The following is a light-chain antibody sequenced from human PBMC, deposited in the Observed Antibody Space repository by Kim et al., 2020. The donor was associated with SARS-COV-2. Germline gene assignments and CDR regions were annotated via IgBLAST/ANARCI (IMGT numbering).Light chain of an antibody. CDR3: SSYTSSSTWV. V-gene: IGLV2-14*03. CDR2: DVS. CDR1: SSDVGGYNY. Sequence: GQSITISCTGTSSDVGGYNYVSGYQQHPGKAPKLMIYDVSNRPSGVSKRFSGSKSGNTASLTISGLQAEDEADYYCSSYTSSSTWVFGGGTQLTVL. J-gene: IGLJ3*02.